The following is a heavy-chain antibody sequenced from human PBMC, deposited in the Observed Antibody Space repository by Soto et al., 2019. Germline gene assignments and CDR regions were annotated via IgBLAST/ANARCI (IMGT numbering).Heavy chain of an antibody. J-gene: IGHJ4*02. CDR1: GGSISSYY. CDR2: IYTSGST. Sequence: SETLSLTCTVSGGSISSYYWSWIRQPAGKGLEWIGRIYTSGSTNYNPSLKSRVTMSVDTSKNQFSLKLSSVTAADTAVYYCARGVVTMVRGVIITGLYYFDYWGRGTLVTVSS. CDR3: ARGVVTMVRGVIITGLYYFDY. D-gene: IGHD3-10*01. V-gene: IGHV4-4*07.